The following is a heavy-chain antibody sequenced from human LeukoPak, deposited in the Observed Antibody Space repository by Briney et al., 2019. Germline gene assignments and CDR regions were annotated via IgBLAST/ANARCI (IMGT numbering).Heavy chain of an antibody. CDR1: GYSISSGYY. Sequence: PSETLSLTCTVSGYSISSGYYWGWIRQPPGKGLEWIGSIYHSGSTYYNPSLKSRVTISVDMSKNQFSLKLSSVTAADTAVYYCARTTEGYCSSTRCYGFSYYYYMDVWGKGTTVTISS. J-gene: IGHJ6*03. V-gene: IGHV4-38-2*02. D-gene: IGHD2-2*01. CDR3: ARTTEGYCSSTRCYGFSYYYYMDV. CDR2: IYHSGST.